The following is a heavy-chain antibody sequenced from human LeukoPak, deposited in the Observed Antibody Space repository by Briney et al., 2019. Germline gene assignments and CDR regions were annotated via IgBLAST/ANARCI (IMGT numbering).Heavy chain of an antibody. CDR1: GYTFTGYY. J-gene: IGHJ5*02. V-gene: IGHV1-2*02. D-gene: IGHD3-10*01. CDR2: INPNSGGT. CDR3: ARVLYGSGSYHYNWFDP. Sequence: GASVKVSCKASGYTFTGYYMHWVRQAPGQGLEWMGWINPNSGGTNYAQKFQGRVTMTRDTSISTAYMELSRLRSDDTAVYYCARVLYGSGSYHYNWFDPWGQGTLVTVSS.